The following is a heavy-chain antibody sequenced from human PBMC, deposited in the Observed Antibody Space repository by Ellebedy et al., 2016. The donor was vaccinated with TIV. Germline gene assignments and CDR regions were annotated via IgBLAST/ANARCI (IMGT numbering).Heavy chain of an antibody. CDR2: ISSSGSTI. J-gene: IGHJ3*02. CDR1: GFTFSDYY. CDR3: AKKSSFDWLFTNAFDI. Sequence: GESLKISXAASGFTFSDYYMSWIRQAPGKGLEWVSYISSSGSTIYYADSVKGRFTISRDNSKNTLYLQMNSLRAEDTAVYYCAKKSSFDWLFTNAFDIWGQGTMVTVSS. V-gene: IGHV3-11*01. D-gene: IGHD3-9*01.